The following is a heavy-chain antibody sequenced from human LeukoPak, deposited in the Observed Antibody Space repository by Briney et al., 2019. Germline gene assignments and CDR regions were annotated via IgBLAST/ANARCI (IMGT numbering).Heavy chain of an antibody. Sequence: SETLSLTCAVSGGSISSGGYSWSWIRQPPGKALEWIGFISHGGGAYYNPSLMSRVTISVDRSKNQFSLNLSSVTAADTAMYYCATGTGYCSGGSCYDYWGQGTLVTVSS. J-gene: IGHJ4*02. CDR3: ATGTGYCSGGSCYDY. V-gene: IGHV4-30-2*01. CDR2: ISHGGGA. D-gene: IGHD2-15*01. CDR1: GGSISSGGYS.